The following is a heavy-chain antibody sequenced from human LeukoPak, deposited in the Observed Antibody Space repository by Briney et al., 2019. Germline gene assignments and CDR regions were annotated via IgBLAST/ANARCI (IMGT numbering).Heavy chain of an antibody. D-gene: IGHD3-10*01. CDR1: GGSISSGDYY. Sequence: PSETLSLTCTVSGGSISSGDYYWSWIRQPPGKGLEWIGYIYYSGSTHYNPSLKSRVTISVDTSKNQFSLKLSSVTAADTAVYYCARANMIYGSGSYSDNWFDPWGQGTLVTVSS. V-gene: IGHV4-30-4*01. CDR3: ARANMIYGSGSYSDNWFDP. J-gene: IGHJ5*02. CDR2: IYYSGST.